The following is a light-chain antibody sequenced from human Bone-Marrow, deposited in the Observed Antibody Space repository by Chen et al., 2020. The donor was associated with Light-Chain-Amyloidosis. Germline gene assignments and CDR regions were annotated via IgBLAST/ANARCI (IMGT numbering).Light chain of an antibody. CDR1: DLPTKY. CDR3: QSADSSGTYEVI. V-gene: IGLV3-25*03. Sequence: SYELTQPPSVSVSPGQTARITCSGDDLPTKYAYWYQQKPGQAPVLVIHRDTERPSGIFNRFSGSSSGTTATLTISGVQAEDEADYHCQSADSSGTYEVIFGGGTKLTVL. CDR2: RDT. J-gene: IGLJ2*01.